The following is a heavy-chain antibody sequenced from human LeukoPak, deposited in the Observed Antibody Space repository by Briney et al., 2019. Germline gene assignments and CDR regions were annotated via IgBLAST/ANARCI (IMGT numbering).Heavy chain of an antibody. Sequence: GGSLRLSCEGSGFTFSNYWMGWVRQAPGKGLQWVANIKTDGSEKYYVDSVKGRFTISRDNAKNSLYLQMNSLRAEDTAVYYCARDKGVLNDALDYWGQGTLVTVSS. V-gene: IGHV3-7*01. J-gene: IGHJ4*02. CDR2: IKTDGSEK. CDR3: ARDKGVLNDALDY. D-gene: IGHD2-8*01. CDR1: GFTFSNYW.